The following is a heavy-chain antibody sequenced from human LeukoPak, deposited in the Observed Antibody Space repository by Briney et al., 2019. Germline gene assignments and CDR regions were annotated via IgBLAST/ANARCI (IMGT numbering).Heavy chain of an antibody. CDR1: GFTFSTYA. J-gene: IGHJ4*02. V-gene: IGHV3-7*03. CDR2: IKQDGSEK. CDR3: ARRYFDY. Sequence: GGSLRLSCAASGFTFSTYAMSWVRQAPGKGLEWVANIKQDGSEKYYVDSVKGRFTISRDNAKNSLYLQMNSLRAEDTAVYYCARRYFDYWGQGTLVTVSS.